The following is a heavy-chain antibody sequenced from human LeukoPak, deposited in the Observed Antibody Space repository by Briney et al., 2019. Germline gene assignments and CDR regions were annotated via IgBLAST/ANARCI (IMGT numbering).Heavy chain of an antibody. D-gene: IGHD1-14*01. CDR1: GFTFSSYD. CDR3: AKGANRYYYYMDV. J-gene: IGHJ6*03. CDR2: IRYDGSNK. Sequence: GGSLRLSCAASGFTFSSYDMHWVRQAPGKGLEWVAFIRYDGSNKHYADSVQGRFTISRDNSKNTLYLQMNSLRAEGTAVYYCAKGANRYYYYMDVWGKGTTVIVSS. V-gene: IGHV3-30*02.